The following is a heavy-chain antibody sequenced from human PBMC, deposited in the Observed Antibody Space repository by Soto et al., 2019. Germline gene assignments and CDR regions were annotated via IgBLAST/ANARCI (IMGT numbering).Heavy chain of an antibody. CDR2: ISYDGSDK. J-gene: IGHJ6*04. Sequence: GGSLRLSCALSGFTFSSPGMHWVRQAPGKGLEWVAVISYDGSDKYYADSVKGRFTISKDNSRNTLYLQMNSLRAEDTAVFYCVRSRSSLAYYYGMDVWGKGTTVTVSS. D-gene: IGHD6-13*01. CDR1: GFTFSSPG. V-gene: IGHV3-30*03. CDR3: VRSRSSLAYYYGMDV.